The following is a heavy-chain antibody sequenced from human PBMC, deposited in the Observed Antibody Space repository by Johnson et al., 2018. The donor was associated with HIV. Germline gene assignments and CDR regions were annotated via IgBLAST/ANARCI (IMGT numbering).Heavy chain of an antibody. CDR2: IGTAGDT. CDR3: ARFEAFITTLRVVGNALDI. D-gene: IGHD3-10*01. V-gene: IGHV3-13*01. J-gene: IGHJ3*02. CDR1: GFTFSSYD. Sequence: VQLVESGGGLVQPGGSLRLSCAASGFTFSSYDMHWVRQATGQGLDWVSAIGTAGDTYSPGSVKGRFTISRENAKNSLYLQLNRLRAEDTAVYYCARFEAFITTLRVVGNALDIWGQGTMVTVSS.